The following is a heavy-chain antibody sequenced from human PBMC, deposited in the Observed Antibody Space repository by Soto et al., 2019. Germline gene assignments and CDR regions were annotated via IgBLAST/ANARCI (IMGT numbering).Heavy chain of an antibody. CDR1: GFTFTSSA. D-gene: IGHD6-6*01. CDR3: ASRIGAARKYYYYGMDV. V-gene: IGHV1-58*01. CDR2: IVLGSGTT. Sequence: SVKVACQASGFTFTSSAVQWVRQARGQRLEWIGGIVLGSGTTNYAQKFQGRVTITMDESTSTAYMELSSLRSEDTAVYYCASRIGAARKYYYYGMDVWGQGTTVTV. J-gene: IGHJ6*02.